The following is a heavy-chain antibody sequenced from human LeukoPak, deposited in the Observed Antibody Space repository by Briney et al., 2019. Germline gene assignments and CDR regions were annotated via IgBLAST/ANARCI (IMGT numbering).Heavy chain of an antibody. D-gene: IGHD4-17*01. CDR1: GFTFSTYS. V-gene: IGHV3-48*01. Sequence: GGSLRLSCAASGFTFSTYSMNWVRQAPGKGLEWVSYISDSSRKIYYADSVKGRFTISRDNAKNSLYLQMNSLRAKDTAVYYCARGPYGDYIDAFDYWGQGTLVTVSS. CDR2: ISDSSRKI. J-gene: IGHJ4*02. CDR3: ARGPYGDYIDAFDY.